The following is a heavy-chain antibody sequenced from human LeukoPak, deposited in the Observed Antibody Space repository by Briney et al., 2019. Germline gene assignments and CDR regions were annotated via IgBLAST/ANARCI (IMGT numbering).Heavy chain of an antibody. V-gene: IGHV3-53*01. J-gene: IGHJ4*02. CDR3: AKDSSGWYFEYYFDY. CDR2: IYSGGST. Sequence: GGSLRLSCAASGFTVSSNYMSWVRQAPGKGLEWFSVIYSGGSTYYADSVKGRFTISRDNSKNTLYLQMNSLRAEDTAVYYCAKDSSGWYFEYYFDYWGQGTLVTVSS. CDR1: GFTVSSNY. D-gene: IGHD6-19*01.